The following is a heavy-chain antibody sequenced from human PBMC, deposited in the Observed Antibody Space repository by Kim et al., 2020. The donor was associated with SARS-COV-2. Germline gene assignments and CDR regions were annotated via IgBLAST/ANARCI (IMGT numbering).Heavy chain of an antibody. D-gene: IGHD6-19*01. CDR2: IYYSGST. Sequence: SETLSLTCTVSGGSISSSSYYWGWIRQPPGKGLEWIGSIYYSGSTYYNPSLKSRVTISVDTSKNQFSLKLSSVTAADTAVYYCARLGIAVAGTLFYYYYG. CDR1: GGSISSSSYY. V-gene: IGHV4-39*01. CDR3: ARLGIAVAGTLFYYYYG. J-gene: IGHJ6*01.